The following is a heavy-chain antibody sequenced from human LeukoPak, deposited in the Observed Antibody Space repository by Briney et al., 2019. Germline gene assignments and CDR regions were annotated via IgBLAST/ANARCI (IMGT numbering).Heavy chain of an antibody. Sequence: PPGGSLRLSCVASAFTFGDYAMHWVRQAPGKGLEWVSGISWNSGFIGYADSVKGRFTISRDNTKNSLYLQMNSLRTEDTALYYCAKDRTATPDAFDIWGQGTMVTVSS. D-gene: IGHD2-15*01. V-gene: IGHV3-9*01. J-gene: IGHJ3*02. CDR3: AKDRTATPDAFDI. CDR2: ISWNSGFI. CDR1: AFTFGDYA.